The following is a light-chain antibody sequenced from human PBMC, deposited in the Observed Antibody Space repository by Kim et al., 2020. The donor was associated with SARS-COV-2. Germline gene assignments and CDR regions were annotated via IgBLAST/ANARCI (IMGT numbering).Light chain of an antibody. J-gene: IGKJ4*01. CDR2: SAS. CDR3: QQTYTSTLS. CDR1: QSISTY. Sequence: ASVGYRVTITCRASQSISTYLNWYQQKPGQAPKLLIYSASNLQNEVPSRFSGSGSGTDFTLTISSLQPEDFAIYYCQQTYTSTLSFGGGTKVDIK. V-gene: IGKV1-39*01.